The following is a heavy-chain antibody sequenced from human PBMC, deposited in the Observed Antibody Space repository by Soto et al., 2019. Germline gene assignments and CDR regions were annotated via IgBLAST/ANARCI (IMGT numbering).Heavy chain of an antibody. D-gene: IGHD5-18*01. J-gene: IGHJ6*02. CDR3: ARRVQVWLPDYYGMDV. CDR2: ISTLNGNT. CDR1: GYDYVTYA. V-gene: IGHV1-18*01. Sequence: QAQLVQSGAEVKKPGASVNVSCKASGYDYVTYAITWVRQRPGQGLEWMGWISTLNGNTNYAQNFQGRVTMTTDTSTRIGHLELSSLRSDDTAVYYCARRVQVWLPDYYGMDVSGQGTTVTVSS.